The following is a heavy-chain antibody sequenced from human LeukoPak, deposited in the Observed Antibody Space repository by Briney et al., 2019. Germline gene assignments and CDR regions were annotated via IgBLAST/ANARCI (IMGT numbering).Heavy chain of an antibody. CDR2: IIPIFGTA. V-gene: IGHV1-69*05. CDR1: GGTFSSYA. J-gene: IGHJ3*02. Sequence: GASVKVSCKASGGTFSSYAISWVRQAPGQGLEWMGRIIPIFGTANYAQKFQGRVTITTDESTSTAYMELSSLRSEDTAVYYCASYYDSSGNMSDAFDIWGQGTMVTVSS. D-gene: IGHD3-22*01. CDR3: ASYYDSSGNMSDAFDI.